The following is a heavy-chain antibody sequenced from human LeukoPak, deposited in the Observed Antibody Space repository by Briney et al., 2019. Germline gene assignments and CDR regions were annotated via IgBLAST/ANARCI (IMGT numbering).Heavy chain of an antibody. Sequence: GASRKISCKGSGYSFTSYWIGWVRQMPGKGLEWMGIIYPGDSDTRYSPSFQGQVTISADKSISTAYLQWSSLNASDTAMYYCATHIGTRATHCIYPCGQGNLVTVSS. V-gene: IGHV5-51*01. CDR2: IYPGDSDT. CDR1: GYSFTSYW. D-gene: IGHD1-1*01. J-gene: IGHJ5*02. CDR3: ATHIGTRATHCIYP.